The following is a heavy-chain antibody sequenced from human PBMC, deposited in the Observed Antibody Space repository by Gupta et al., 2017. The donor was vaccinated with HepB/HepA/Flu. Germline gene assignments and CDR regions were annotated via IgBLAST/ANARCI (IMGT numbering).Heavy chain of an antibody. Sequence: QVQLVESGGGVVQPGTSLSLSCAASVFTFSSYGMDWVRQAPGKGLEGVAVISYDGSNKYYADSVKGRFTISRENSKNTLYLQMKRLRAEETAVYYCAKGHRWDYYYYMGVGGKGTTVTVSS. D-gene: IGHD4-23*01. CDR2: ISYDGSNK. CDR1: VFTFSSYG. J-gene: IGHJ6*03. V-gene: IGHV3-30*18. CDR3: AKGHRWDYYYYMGV.